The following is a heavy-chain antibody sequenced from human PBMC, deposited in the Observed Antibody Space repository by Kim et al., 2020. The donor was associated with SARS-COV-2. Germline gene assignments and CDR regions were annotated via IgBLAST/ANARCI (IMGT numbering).Heavy chain of an antibody. CDR2: ISYDGSNK. CDR1: GFTFSSYA. CDR3: AREAEGSGSYHDY. J-gene: IGHJ4*02. V-gene: IGHV3-30*04. D-gene: IGHD3-10*01. Sequence: GGSLRLSCAASGFTFSSYAMHWVRQAPGKGLEWVAVISYDGSNKYYADSVKGRFTTSRDNSKNTLYLQMNSLRAEDTAVYYCAREAEGSGSYHDYLGQGT.